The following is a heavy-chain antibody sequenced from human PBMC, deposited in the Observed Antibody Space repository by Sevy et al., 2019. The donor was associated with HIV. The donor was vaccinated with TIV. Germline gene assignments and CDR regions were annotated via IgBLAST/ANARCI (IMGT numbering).Heavy chain of an antibody. Sequence: SETLSLTCTVSDGSISSYYWSWIRQSPGKGLEWIGYIYYSGSTHYNPSLKSRVTISLETSKNQFSLKLSSVTAADTAVYYCARQSCSSSSCYFNYSYHMDLWGKGTTVTVSS. D-gene: IGHD2-2*01. V-gene: IGHV4-59*08. CDR1: DGSISSYY. CDR2: IYYSGST. J-gene: IGHJ6*03. CDR3: ARQSCSSSSCYFNYSYHMDL.